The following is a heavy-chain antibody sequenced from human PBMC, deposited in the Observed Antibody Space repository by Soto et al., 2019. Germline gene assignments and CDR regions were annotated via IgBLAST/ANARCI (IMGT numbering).Heavy chain of an antibody. CDR2: ISAYNGNT. V-gene: IGHV1-18*01. CDR1: GYTFTSYG. D-gene: IGHD2-21*02. CDR3: ARDLQGDQYFQH. J-gene: IGHJ1*01. Sequence: ASVKVSCKASGYTFTSYGISWVRQAPGQGLEWMGWISAYNGNTNYAQKLQGRVTMTTDTSTSTAYMELRSLRPDDTAVYYCARDLQGDQYFQHWGQGTLVTVSS.